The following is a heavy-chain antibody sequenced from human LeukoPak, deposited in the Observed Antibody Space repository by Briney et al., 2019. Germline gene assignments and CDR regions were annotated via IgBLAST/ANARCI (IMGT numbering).Heavy chain of an antibody. D-gene: IGHD3-3*02. J-gene: IGHJ4*02. V-gene: IGHV3-66*04. CDR3: TRQSIPGIVDS. CDR1: GFTVTNNY. CDR2: IYAGGST. Sequence: GGSLRLSCAASGFTVTNNYMSWVRQAPGKGLEWVSVIYAGGSTYYADSVKGRFTISRGNSKNTLYLLMNSLRAEDTAVYYCTRQSIPGIVDSWGQGTLVTVSS.